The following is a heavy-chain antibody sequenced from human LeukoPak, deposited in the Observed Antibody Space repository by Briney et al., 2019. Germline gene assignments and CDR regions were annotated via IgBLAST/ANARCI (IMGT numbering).Heavy chain of an antibody. V-gene: IGHV4-4*07. D-gene: IGHD3-22*01. J-gene: IGHJ3*02. CDR1: GGSISSYY. CDR2: IYTSGST. Sequence: SETLSLTCTVSGGSISSYYWSWIRQPAGKGLEWIGRIYTSGSTNYNPSLKSRVTMSVDTSQNQFSLKLSSVTAADTAVYYCARDYDSSGRTTDAFDIWGQGTMVTVSS. CDR3: ARDYDSSGRTTDAFDI.